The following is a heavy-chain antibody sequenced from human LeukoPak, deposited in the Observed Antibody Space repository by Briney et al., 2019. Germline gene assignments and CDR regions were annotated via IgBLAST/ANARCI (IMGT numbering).Heavy chain of an antibody. J-gene: IGHJ4*02. CDR2: ISWNSGNI. CDR1: GFTLDDYA. Sequence: GRSLRLSCAASGFTLDDYAMHWVRQAPGKGLEWVSGISWNSGNIGYADSVKGRFTISRDNAKNSLYLQMNSLRAEDMALYYCARGLVGAAVEGLCDYWGQGTLATVSS. D-gene: IGHD2-21*01. V-gene: IGHV3-9*03. CDR3: ARGLVGAAVEGLCDY.